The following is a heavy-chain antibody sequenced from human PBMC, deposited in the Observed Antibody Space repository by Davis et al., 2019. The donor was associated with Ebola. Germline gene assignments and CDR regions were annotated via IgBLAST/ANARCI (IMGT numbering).Heavy chain of an antibody. CDR2: IIPILGIA. Sequence: LVKVSCKASSSSFFRSAISWVRQAPGQGLEWMGRIIPILGIANYAQKFQGRVTITADKSTSTAYMELSSLRSEDTAVYYCASEETSYYGSGINWGQGTLVTVSS. CDR3: ASEETSYYGSGIN. J-gene: IGHJ4*02. V-gene: IGHV1-69*04. D-gene: IGHD3-10*01. CDR1: SSSFFRSA.